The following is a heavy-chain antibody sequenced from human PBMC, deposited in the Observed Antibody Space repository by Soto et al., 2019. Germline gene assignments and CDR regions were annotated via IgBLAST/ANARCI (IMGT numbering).Heavy chain of an antibody. Sequence: VQLVQSGAEVKKPGASVKVYCKASGYTFTSYGISWVRLAPGHWLEWMGWISAYNGNTNYAQKLQGRVTMTTDTPPSTASMELSSLRSDDTAVYYCVRDAPPEDYWGLGTLVTVPS. CDR2: ISAYNGNT. J-gene: IGHJ4*02. V-gene: IGHV1-18*01. CDR1: GYTFTSYG. CDR3: VRDAPPEDY.